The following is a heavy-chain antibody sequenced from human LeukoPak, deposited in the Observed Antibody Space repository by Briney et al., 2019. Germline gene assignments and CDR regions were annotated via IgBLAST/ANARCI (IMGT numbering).Heavy chain of an antibody. CDR3: AKVVYCSSTSCYEGFDY. J-gene: IGHJ4*02. Sequence: GGSLRLSCAASGFTFSSYGMHWVRQAPGKGLEWVAFIRYDGSNKYYADSVKGRFTISRDNSKNTLYLQMNSLRAEDTAVYHCAKVVYCSSTSCYEGFDYWGQGTLVTVSS. CDR2: IRYDGSNK. D-gene: IGHD2-2*01. V-gene: IGHV3-30*02. CDR1: GFTFSSYG.